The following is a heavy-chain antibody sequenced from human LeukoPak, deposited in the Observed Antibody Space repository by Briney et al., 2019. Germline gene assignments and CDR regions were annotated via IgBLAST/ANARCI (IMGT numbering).Heavy chain of an antibody. J-gene: IGHJ5*02. CDR1: GGSISSSSYY. V-gene: IGHV4-39*07. D-gene: IGHD3-9*01. CDR3: ARERAYYDILPRWFDP. CDR2: IYYSGST. Sequence: SQTLSLTCTVSGGSISSSSYYWGWIRQPPGKGLEWIGSIYYSGSTYYNPSLKSRVTISVDTSKNQFSLKLSSVTAADTAVYYCARERAYYDILPRWFDPWGQGTLVTVSS.